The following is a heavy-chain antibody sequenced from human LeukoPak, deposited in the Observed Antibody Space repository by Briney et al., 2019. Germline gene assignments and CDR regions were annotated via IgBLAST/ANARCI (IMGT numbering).Heavy chain of an antibody. V-gene: IGHV1-18*04. J-gene: IGHJ5*02. CDR2: INPNHGNT. D-gene: IGHD3-10*01. CDR3: AREDPYHGSPFDP. CDR1: GYTFTGYY. Sequence: ASVKVSCKASGYTFTGYYMHWVRQAPGQGLEWMGWINPNHGNTNYAQKLQGRVTMTTDTSTSTAYMELRSLRSDDTAVYYCAREDPYHGSPFDPWGQGTLVTVSS.